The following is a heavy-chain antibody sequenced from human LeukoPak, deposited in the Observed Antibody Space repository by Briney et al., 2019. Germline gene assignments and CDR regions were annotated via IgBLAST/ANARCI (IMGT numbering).Heavy chain of an antibody. J-gene: IGHJ4*02. CDR3: ARGRVFDTSGYSVDY. Sequence: GSLRLSCAASGSTFSDYYMSWIRQAPGKGLEWVSYISSSGSTIYYADSVKGRFTISRDNAKNSLYLQMNSLRAEDTAVYYCARGRVFDTSGYSVDYWGQGTLVTVSS. V-gene: IGHV3-11*01. D-gene: IGHD3-22*01. CDR1: GSTFSDYY. CDR2: ISSSGSTI.